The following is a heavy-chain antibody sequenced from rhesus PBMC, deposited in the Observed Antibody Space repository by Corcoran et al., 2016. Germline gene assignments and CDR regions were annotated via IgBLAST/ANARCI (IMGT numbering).Heavy chain of an antibody. D-gene: IGHD3-28*01. CDR1: GGSISGYYY. CDR3: ASQRVDSGYYVVVYFDL. CDR2: IYGSGGSN. Sequence: QVQLQESGPGLVKPSETLSLTCAVSGGSISGYYYWSWIRQPPGKGLEWIGSIYGSGGSNDLNPTLKSRVTLSLDTSKNHFSLKLSSVTAADTAVYYCASQRVDSGYYVVVYFDLWGPGTPITISS. J-gene: IGHJ2*01. V-gene: IGHV4S14*01.